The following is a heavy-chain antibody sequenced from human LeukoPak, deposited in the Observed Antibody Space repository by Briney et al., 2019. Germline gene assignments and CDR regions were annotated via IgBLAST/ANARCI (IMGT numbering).Heavy chain of an antibody. CDR3: AKDRGSTVTNWYFDL. Sequence: PGGSLRLSCATSGFSFTDYPMNWVRQAPGKGLEWISNIRTTAEGAKYAYYADSVKGRVTISRDDGKNTLYLHMNSLRAEDTALYYCAKDRGSTVTNWYFDLWGRGTLVTVSS. D-gene: IGHD4-17*01. J-gene: IGHJ2*01. CDR1: GFSFTDYP. CDR2: IRTTAEGAKYA. V-gene: IGHV3-48*01.